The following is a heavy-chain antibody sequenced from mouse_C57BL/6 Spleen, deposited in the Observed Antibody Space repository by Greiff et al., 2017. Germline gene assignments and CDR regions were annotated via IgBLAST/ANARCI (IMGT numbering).Heavy chain of an antibody. CDR1: GFTFSSYA. CDR3: ARDRAPWTGFDY. J-gene: IGHJ2*01. CDR2: ISDGGSYT. V-gene: IGHV5-4*01. D-gene: IGHD3-3*01. Sequence: EVKLMESGGGLVKPGGSLKLSCAASGFTFSSYAMSWVRQTPEKRLEGVATISDGGSYTYYPDNVKGRFTISRDNAKNNLYLQMSHLKSEDTAMYYCARDRAPWTGFDYWGQGTTLTVSS.